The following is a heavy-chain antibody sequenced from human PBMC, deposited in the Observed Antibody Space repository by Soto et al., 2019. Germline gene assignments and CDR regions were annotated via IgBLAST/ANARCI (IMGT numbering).Heavy chain of an antibody. CDR3: ARIISGGSYYDAFDI. V-gene: IGHV5-51*01. D-gene: IGHD1-26*01. Sequence: GESLKISCKGSGYSFTSYWIGWVRQMPGKGLEWMGIIYPGDSDTRYSPSFQGQVTISADKSISTAYLQWSSLKASDTAMYYCARIISGGSYYDAFDIWGQGTMVTVSS. J-gene: IGHJ3*02. CDR1: GYSFTSYW. CDR2: IYPGDSDT.